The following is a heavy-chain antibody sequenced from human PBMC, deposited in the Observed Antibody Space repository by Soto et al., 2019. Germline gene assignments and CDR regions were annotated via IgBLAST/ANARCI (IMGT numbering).Heavy chain of an antibody. CDR1: GYTFTSYG. CDR2: ISAYNGNT. Sequence: ASVKVSCKASGYTFTSYGISRVRQAPGQGLEWMGWISAYNGNTNYAQKLQGRVTMTTDTSTSTAYMELRSLRSDDTAVYYCARDFHVVVTATYYFDYWGQGTLVTVSS. D-gene: IGHD2-21*02. J-gene: IGHJ4*02. V-gene: IGHV1-18*04. CDR3: ARDFHVVVTATYYFDY.